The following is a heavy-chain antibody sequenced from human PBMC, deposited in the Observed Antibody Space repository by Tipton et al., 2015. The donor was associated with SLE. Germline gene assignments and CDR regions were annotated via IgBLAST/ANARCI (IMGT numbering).Heavy chain of an antibody. CDR2: IYYGARR. CDR1: GFTFRSSS. J-gene: IGHJ4*02. CDR3: ARDQYSSGWFGGYFDY. Sequence: SLRLSCVASGFTFRSSSMAWVRRAPGRGLEWVSIIYYGARRYSRDSVKGRFTISRDDSKNTLDLQMDSLRAEDTAVYYCARDQYSSGWFGGYFDYWGQGTLVTVSS. V-gene: IGHV3-53*05. D-gene: IGHD6-19*01.